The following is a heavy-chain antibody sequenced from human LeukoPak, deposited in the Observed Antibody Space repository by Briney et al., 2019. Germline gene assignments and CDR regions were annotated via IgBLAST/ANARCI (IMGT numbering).Heavy chain of an antibody. CDR2: INLSGGST. D-gene: IGHD2-2*01. CDR3: ARDLGSCSSTSCYLGRIGWFDP. CDR1: GYTFTSYH. J-gene: IGHJ5*02. Sequence: ASVKVSCKASGYTFTSYHMHWVRQAPGQGLEWMGKINLSGGSTTYAQKFQGRVTITRDTSASTAYMELSSLRSEDTAVYYCARDLGSCSSTSCYLGRIGWFDPWGQGTLVTVSS. V-gene: IGHV1-46*01.